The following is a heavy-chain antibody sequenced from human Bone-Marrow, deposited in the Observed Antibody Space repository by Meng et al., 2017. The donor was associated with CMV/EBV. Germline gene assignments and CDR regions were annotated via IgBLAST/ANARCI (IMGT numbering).Heavy chain of an antibody. V-gene: IGHV1-2*02. CDR1: GYTFTGYY. CDR2: INPNSGGT. Sequence: ASVKVSCKASGYTFTGYYMHWVRQAPGQGLEWMGWINPNSGGTNYAQKFQGRVTMTRDTSISTAYMELSRLRSDDTAVYYCARESSGGTHYFDYWGQGTLVTVSS. CDR3: ARESSGGTHYFDY. J-gene: IGHJ4*02. D-gene: IGHD2-15*01.